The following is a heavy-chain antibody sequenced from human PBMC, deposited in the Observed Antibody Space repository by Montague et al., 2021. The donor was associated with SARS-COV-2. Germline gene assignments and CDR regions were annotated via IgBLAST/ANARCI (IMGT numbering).Heavy chain of an antibody. D-gene: IGHD3-10*01. CDR2: IYYSGST. Sequence: SETLSLTCTVSGGSISSSSYYWGWIRQPPGKGLVWIGSIYYSGSTYYNPSLKSPVTISVDTSQNQFSLKLSSVTAADTAVYYCARESGSGSYLVYWGQGTLVTVSS. CDR1: GGSISSSSYY. V-gene: IGHV4-39*01. J-gene: IGHJ4*02. CDR3: ARESGSGSYLVY.